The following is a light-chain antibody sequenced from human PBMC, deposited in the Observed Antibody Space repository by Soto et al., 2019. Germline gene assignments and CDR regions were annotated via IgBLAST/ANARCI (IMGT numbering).Light chain of an antibody. CDR1: QSVSSSY. Sequence: EIVLRQSPGTLSLSPGERATLSRRASQSVSSSYLAWYQQKPGQAPRLLMYGASSRATGIPDRFSGSGSGTDFTLTISRLEPEDFAVYYCQQYGSSRTWTFGQGTKVEIK. V-gene: IGKV3-20*01. CDR3: QQYGSSRTWT. J-gene: IGKJ1*01. CDR2: GAS.